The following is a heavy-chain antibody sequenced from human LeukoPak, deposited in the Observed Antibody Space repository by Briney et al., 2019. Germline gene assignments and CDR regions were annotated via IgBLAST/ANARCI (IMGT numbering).Heavy chain of an antibody. CDR2: ISSSSSTI. Sequence: HAGGSLRLSCVGSGFTFNDYGMHWVRQAPGKGLEWVSYISSSSSTIYCADSVKGRFTISRDNAKNSLYLQMNSLRADDTAIYFCARRFGTGYFDYWGRGTLVTVSS. CDR3: ARRFGTGYFDY. D-gene: IGHD3-10*01. V-gene: IGHV3-48*01. J-gene: IGHJ4*02. CDR1: GFTFNDYG.